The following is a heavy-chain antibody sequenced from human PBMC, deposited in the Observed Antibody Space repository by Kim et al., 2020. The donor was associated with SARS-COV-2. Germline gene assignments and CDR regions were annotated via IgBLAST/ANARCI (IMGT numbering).Heavy chain of an antibody. Sequence: SETLSLTCTNSGGSISSYYWSWIRQPAGKGLEWIGRIYTSGSTNYNPSLKSRVTMSVDTSKNQFSLKLSSVTAADTAVYYCARGSAKKLTGDQWFDPWGQGTLVTVSS. CDR3: ARGSAKKLTGDQWFDP. D-gene: IGHD7-27*01. CDR1: GGSISSYY. CDR2: IYTSGST. V-gene: IGHV4-4*07. J-gene: IGHJ5*02.